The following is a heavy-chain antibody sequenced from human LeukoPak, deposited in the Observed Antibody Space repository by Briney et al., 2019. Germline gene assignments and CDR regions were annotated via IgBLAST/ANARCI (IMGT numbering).Heavy chain of an antibody. CDR3: ARDLGGYYYGSGSYYSHYYYYMDV. D-gene: IGHD3-10*01. CDR1: GGSISSYY. Sequence: SETLSLTCTDSGGSISSYYWSWIRQPPGKGLEWIGYNYYCGSTNYNPSLKSRVTISVDTSKNQFSLKLSSVTAADTAVYYCARDLGGYYYGSGSYYSHYYYYMDVWGKGTTVTISS. V-gene: IGHV4-59*01. J-gene: IGHJ6*03. CDR2: NYYCGST.